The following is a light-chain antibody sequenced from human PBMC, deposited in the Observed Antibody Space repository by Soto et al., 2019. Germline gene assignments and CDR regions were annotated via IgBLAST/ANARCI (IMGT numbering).Light chain of an antibody. CDR3: QAWNSTTYV. CDR2: QGG. J-gene: IGLJ1*01. V-gene: IGLV3-1*01. Sequence: SYELTQPPSVSVSPGQTASITCSGDKLGDKYTSWYQQKPGQSPVLLIYQGGKRPSGIPERFSGSKSGNTATLTISETQAMDEADYYCQAWNSTTYVFGTGTKLTVL. CDR1: KLGDKY.